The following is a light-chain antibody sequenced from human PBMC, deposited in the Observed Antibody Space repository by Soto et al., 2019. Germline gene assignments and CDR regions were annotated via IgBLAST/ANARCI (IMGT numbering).Light chain of an antibody. CDR2: EAS. CDR3: TSYASGSSHVV. J-gene: IGLJ2*01. V-gene: IGLV2-14*02. CDR1: NSDVGSHNF. Sequence: QSALTQPASVSGSPGQSITISCTGTNSDVGSHNFVSWYQQYPGKAPKLLIYEASKRPSGLSNRFSGSKSGNTASLTISGLQAEDEADYYCTSYASGSSHVVFGGGTQLTVL.